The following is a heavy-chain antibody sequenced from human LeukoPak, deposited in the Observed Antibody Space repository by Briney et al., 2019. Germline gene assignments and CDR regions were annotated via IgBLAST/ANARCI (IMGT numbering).Heavy chain of an antibody. CDR3: ARNFGSGSYYTHFDY. D-gene: IGHD3-10*01. V-gene: IGHV1-18*01. CDR2: ISAYNGNT. CDR1: GYTFTSYS. J-gene: IGHJ4*02. Sequence: ASVKVSCKASGYTFTSYSISWVRQAPGQGLEWMGWISAYNGNTNYAQKLQGRVTMTTDTSTSTAYMELRSLRSDDTAVYYCARNFGSGSYYTHFDYWGQGTLVTVSS.